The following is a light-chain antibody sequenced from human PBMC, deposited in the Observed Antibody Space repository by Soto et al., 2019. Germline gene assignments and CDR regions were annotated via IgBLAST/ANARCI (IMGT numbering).Light chain of an antibody. CDR3: LAYGRGGALL. CDR1: STDFENYNL. Sequence: QSALTQPASVSGSPGQSITISCTRSSTDFENYNLVSWYQHCPDKAPKLIIYEGTKRPSEISDRFSGSKRGNTASLTISGLQSEDDADYYCLAYGRGGALLFGGGTKLTVL. J-gene: IGLJ3*02. CDR2: EGT. V-gene: IGLV2-14*02.